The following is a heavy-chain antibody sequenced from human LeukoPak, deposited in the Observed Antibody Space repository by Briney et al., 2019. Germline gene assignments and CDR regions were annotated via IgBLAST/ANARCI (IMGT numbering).Heavy chain of an antibody. CDR1: GGTFSSYA. CDR3: AGGDRSSSSPPHHDLDP. J-gene: IGHJ5*02. D-gene: IGHD6-6*01. Sequence: SVTVSCKASGGTFSSYAISWVRQAPGQGLEWMGGIIPIFGTANYAQKFQGRVTITADESTSTAYMELSSLRSEDTAVYYCAGGDRSSSSPPHHDLDPRGQGTLVTVSS. CDR2: IIPIFGTA. V-gene: IGHV1-69*13.